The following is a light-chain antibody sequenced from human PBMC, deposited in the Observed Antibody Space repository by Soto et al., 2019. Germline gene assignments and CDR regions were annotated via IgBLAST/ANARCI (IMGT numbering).Light chain of an antibody. J-gene: IGKJ1*01. CDR2: DAS. CDR1: QSVSSY. Sequence: TVSTQATATWSWSTREGAILSGRASQSVSSYLAWYQQKPGQAPRLLIYDASNRATGIPARFSGSGSGTDFTLTISSLEPEDFAVYYCQQRSNWPPWTFGQGTKVDI. CDR3: QQRSNWPPWT. V-gene: IGKV3-11*01.